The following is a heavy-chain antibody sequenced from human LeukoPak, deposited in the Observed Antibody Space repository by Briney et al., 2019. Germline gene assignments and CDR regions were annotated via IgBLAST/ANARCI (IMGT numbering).Heavy chain of an antibody. Sequence: VSVKVSCQAYSYTFTSHGISWVRQATGQALEWLGWISAYNGNTNYAQKLQGRVTMTTDTSTSTAYMELRSLRSDDTAVYYCAREGRSDIVVVPAALDYWGQGTLVTVSS. CDR3: AREGRSDIVVVPAALDY. CDR2: ISAYNGNT. V-gene: IGHV1-18*01. J-gene: IGHJ4*02. D-gene: IGHD2-2*01. CDR1: SYTFTSHG.